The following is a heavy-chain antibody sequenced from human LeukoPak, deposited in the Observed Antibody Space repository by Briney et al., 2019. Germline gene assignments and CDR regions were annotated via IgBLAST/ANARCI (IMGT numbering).Heavy chain of an antibody. J-gene: IGHJ4*02. D-gene: IGHD6-19*01. Sequence: GGSLRLSCTGSGFTFGDYAMSWFRQAPGKGRGWVGFIRSKAYGGTTEYAASVKGRFTISRDDSKSIAYLQMNSLKTEDTGVYYCTRDDGWSGDYWGQGTLVTVSS. CDR1: GFTFGDYA. V-gene: IGHV3-49*03. CDR2: IRSKAYGGTT. CDR3: TRDDGWSGDY.